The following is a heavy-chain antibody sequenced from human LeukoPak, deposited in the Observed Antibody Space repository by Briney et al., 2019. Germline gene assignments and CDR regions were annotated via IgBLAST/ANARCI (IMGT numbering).Heavy chain of an antibody. J-gene: IGHJ3*02. Sequence: PSQTLSLTCTVSGGSISSGDYYWSWIRQPPGKGLEWIGYIYYSGSTYYNPSLKSRVTISVDTSKNQFSLKLSSVTAADTAVYYCARDHAYCSSTSCYPGGAFDIWGQGTMVTVSS. D-gene: IGHD2-2*01. CDR3: ARDHAYCSSTSCYPGGAFDI. CDR1: GGSISSGDYY. CDR2: IYYSGST. V-gene: IGHV4-30-4*01.